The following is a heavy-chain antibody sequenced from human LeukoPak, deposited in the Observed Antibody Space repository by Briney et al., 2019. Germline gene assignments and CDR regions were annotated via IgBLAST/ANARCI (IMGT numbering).Heavy chain of an antibody. V-gene: IGHV3-23*01. J-gene: IGHJ4*02. D-gene: IGHD2-15*01. CDR2: ITASGDRT. CDR1: GFIFGDYV. Sequence: GGSLRLPCAASGFIFGDYVMIWVRQAPGKGLEWVSGITASGDRTFYGDSVRGRFTVSRDNSKNTLYLQMNSLRVDDTAVYYCARRDIVVVVSASDYWGQGTLVTVSP. CDR3: ARRDIVVVVSASDY.